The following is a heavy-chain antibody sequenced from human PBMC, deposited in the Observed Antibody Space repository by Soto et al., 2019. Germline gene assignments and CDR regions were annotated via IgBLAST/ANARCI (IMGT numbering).Heavy chain of an antibody. CDR2: ISGSGGST. CDR1: GFTFSSYA. D-gene: IGHD2-2*02. CDR3: AKAGDHCSSTSCYTDTAFCGMDV. V-gene: IGHV3-23*01. J-gene: IGHJ6*02. Sequence: VGSLRLSCAASGFTFSSYAMSWVRQAPGKGLEWVSAISGSGGSTYYADSVKGRFTISRDSSKNTLYLQMNSLRAEDTAVYYCAKAGDHCSSTSCYTDTAFCGMDVWGQGTTVTVSS.